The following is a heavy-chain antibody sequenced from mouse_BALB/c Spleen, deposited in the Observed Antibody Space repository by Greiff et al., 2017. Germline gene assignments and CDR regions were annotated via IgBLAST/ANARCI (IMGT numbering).Heavy chain of an antibody. J-gene: IGHJ3*01. Sequence: EVQLVESGGGLVKPGGSLKLSCAASGFTFSSYTMSWVRQTPEKRLEWVATISSGGSYTYYPDSVKGRFTISRDNAKNTLYLQMSSLKSEDTAMYYCTRDGSRQLGSDWFAYWGQGTLVTVSA. CDR2: ISSGGSYT. D-gene: IGHD3-2*01. CDR3: TRDGSRQLGSDWFAY. CDR1: GFTFSSYT. V-gene: IGHV5-6-4*01.